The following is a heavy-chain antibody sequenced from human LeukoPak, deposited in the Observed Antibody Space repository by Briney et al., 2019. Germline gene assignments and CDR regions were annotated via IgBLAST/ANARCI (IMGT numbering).Heavy chain of an antibody. D-gene: IGHD6-6*01. J-gene: IGHJ6*02. CDR1: GFTFSRFW. CDR3: AIVILGVSRYSAMDV. CDR2: MNEIGSAR. V-gene: IGHV3-7*01. Sequence: GGSLRLSCAASGFTFSRFWMTWVRQAPGKGLEWVSTMNEIGSARYYVDSVKGRFTISRDNVNDSVFLQMNSLRAEDTAVYYRAIVILGVSRYSAMDVWGQGTTVTVSS.